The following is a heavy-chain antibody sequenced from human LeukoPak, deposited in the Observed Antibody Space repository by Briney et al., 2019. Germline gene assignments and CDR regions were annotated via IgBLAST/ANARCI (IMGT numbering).Heavy chain of an antibody. V-gene: IGHV3-23*01. J-gene: IGHJ4*02. Sequence: GGSLRLSCAASGFAFSSYAMSWVRQAPGKGLEWVSAVSGSGVGTYYADSVKGRFTISRDNSKNTLFLQMNSLRAEDTAVYYCARDLGYCSSTSCHLGDYWGQGTLVTVSS. CDR2: VSGSGVGT. CDR3: ARDLGYCSSTSCHLGDY. CDR1: GFAFSSYA. D-gene: IGHD2-2*01.